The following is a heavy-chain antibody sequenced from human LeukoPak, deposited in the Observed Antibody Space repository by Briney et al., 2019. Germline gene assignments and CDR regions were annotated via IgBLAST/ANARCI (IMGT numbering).Heavy chain of an antibody. Sequence: GESLKISCKGSGYSFTTYWISLLRQMPGKGLEWMGRIDPSDSYSNYSPSIQGHVTISAAKSIRTAYLQWSSLKASDTAIYYGARSANPAYYNGMDVWGQGTTVTVSS. V-gene: IGHV5-10-1*01. CDR2: IDPSDSYS. CDR1: GYSFTTYW. CDR3: ARSANPAYYNGMDV. J-gene: IGHJ6*02. D-gene: IGHD1-14*01.